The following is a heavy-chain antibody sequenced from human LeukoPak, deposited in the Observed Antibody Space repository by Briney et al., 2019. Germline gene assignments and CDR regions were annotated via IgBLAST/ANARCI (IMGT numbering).Heavy chain of an antibody. V-gene: IGHV1-2*02. CDR1: GYTFTGYY. Sequence: ASVKVSCKASGYTFTGYYMHWVRQAPGQGLEWMGWINPNSGGTNYAQKFQGRVTMTRDTSISTAYMELSRLRSDDTAVYYCARAIAVAGRDYFDYWGQGNLVTVSS. D-gene: IGHD6-19*01. CDR3: ARAIAVAGRDYFDY. J-gene: IGHJ4*02. CDR2: INPNSGGT.